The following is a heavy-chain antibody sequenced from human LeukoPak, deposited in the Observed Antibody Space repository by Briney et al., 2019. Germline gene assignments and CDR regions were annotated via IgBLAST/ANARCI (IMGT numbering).Heavy chain of an antibody. V-gene: IGHV1-24*01. CDR3: AIEGYGYNKEDYFDY. J-gene: IGHJ4*02. CDR2: FDPEDGET. CDR1: GYTLTELS. D-gene: IGHD5-12*01. Sequence: AASVKVSCKVSGYTLTELSMHWVRQAPGKGLEWMGGFDPEDGETIYAQKFQGRVIMTEDTSADTAYMELSRLTSEDTAVYYCAIEGYGYNKEDYFDYWGQGTLVTVSS.